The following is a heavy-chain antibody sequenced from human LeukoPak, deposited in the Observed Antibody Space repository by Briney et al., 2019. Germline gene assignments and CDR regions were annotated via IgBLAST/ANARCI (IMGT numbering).Heavy chain of an antibody. CDR3: ARVDGSCSGGSCPSGNWFDP. D-gene: IGHD2-15*01. V-gene: IGHV4-59*08. J-gene: IGHJ5*02. Sequence: PSETLSLTCTVSGGSISTYYWSWIRQPPGKGLEWIGYIYYTGSTSYNPSLKSRVTMSLDASKNQFSLKLTSVTAADTAVYYCARVDGSCSGGSCPSGNWFDPWGQGTLVTVSS. CDR1: GGSISTYY. CDR2: IYYTGST.